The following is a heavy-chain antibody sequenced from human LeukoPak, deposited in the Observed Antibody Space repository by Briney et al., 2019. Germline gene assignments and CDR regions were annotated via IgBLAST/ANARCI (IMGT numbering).Heavy chain of an antibody. V-gene: IGHV3-23*01. CDR3: AKALGSIVVTTTDY. CDR1: GFTFTSYA. D-gene: IGHD5-12*01. J-gene: IGHJ4*02. Sequence: PGGSLRLSCAASGFTFTSYAMSWVRQAPGKGLEWVSAISSSGGTTYYADSVKGRFTISRDNSKKTLYMQMHSLRAEDTAVYYCAKALGSIVVTTTDYWGQGTLVTVSS. CDR2: ISSSGGTT.